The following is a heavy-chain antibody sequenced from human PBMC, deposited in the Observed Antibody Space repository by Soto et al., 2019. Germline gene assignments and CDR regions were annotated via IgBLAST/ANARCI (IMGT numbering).Heavy chain of an antibody. V-gene: IGHV5-10-1*01. D-gene: IGHD3-22*01. Sequence: GESLKISCKGSGYSFTSYWITWVRQMPGKGLEWMGKIEPSDSYTNYSPSFQGHVTISADKSISTAYLQWSSLKASDTAMYYCGRVSGYPNYYGMDVWGQGTTVTVSS. J-gene: IGHJ6*02. CDR2: IEPSDSYT. CDR3: GRVSGYPNYYGMDV. CDR1: GYSFTSYW.